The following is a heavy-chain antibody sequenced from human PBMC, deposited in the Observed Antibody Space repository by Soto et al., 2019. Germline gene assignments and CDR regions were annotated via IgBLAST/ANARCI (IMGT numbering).Heavy chain of an antibody. CDR3: AGEVVVVQGENSNFYHGMDV. J-gene: IGHJ6*02. CDR2: LNPAGGRT. CDR1: GYPFTSYH. V-gene: IGHV1-46*01. Sequence: QVQLVQSGAELKKPGASVKVSCKASGYPFTSYHMHWLRQAPGQGLEWMGVLNPAGGRTTYAQNFQGRVTMTRDTSTSTVYVEVTSLRSGDTAVYYCAGEVVVVQGENSNFYHGMDVWGQGTTVTVSS. D-gene: IGHD2-2*01.